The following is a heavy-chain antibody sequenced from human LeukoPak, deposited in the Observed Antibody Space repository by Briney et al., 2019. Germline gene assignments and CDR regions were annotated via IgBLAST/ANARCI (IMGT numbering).Heavy chain of an antibody. CDR2: IRYDGSNK. Sequence: PGGSLRLSCAASGFTFSSYGMHWVRQAPGKGLEWVASIRYDGSNKYYADSVKGRFTISRDNSKNTLYLQMNSLRAEDTAVYYCAKEPSPNYYYMDVWGKGTTVTISS. CDR3: AKEPSPNYYYMDV. CDR1: GFTFSSYG. V-gene: IGHV3-30*02. J-gene: IGHJ6*03.